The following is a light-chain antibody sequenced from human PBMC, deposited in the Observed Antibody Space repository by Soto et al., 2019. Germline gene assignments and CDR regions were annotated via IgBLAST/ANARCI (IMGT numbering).Light chain of an antibody. Sequence: QSALTQPASVSGSPGQSITISCTGTSSDVGGYNYVSWYQQHPGKVPKLLIYEGTQRPSGISFRFSASRSGNTASLTISGLQTEDEADYHCCSYAGTYVFGSGTKLTVL. V-gene: IGLV2-23*01. J-gene: IGLJ1*01. CDR3: CSYAGTYV. CDR2: EGT. CDR1: SSDVGGYNY.